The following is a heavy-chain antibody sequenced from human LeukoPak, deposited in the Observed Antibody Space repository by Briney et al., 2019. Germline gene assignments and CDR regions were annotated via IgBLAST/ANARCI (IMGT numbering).Heavy chain of an antibody. Sequence: PSETLSLTCTVSGGSTSSYYWSWIRQPPGKGLEWIGEINHSGSTNYNPSLKSRVTISVDTSKNQFSLKLSSVTAADTAAYYCAREGVLRCFDWLLIPWFDPWGQGTLVTVSS. V-gene: IGHV4-34*01. J-gene: IGHJ5*02. CDR1: GGSTSSYY. D-gene: IGHD3-9*01. CDR3: AREGVLRCFDWLLIPWFDP. CDR2: INHSGST.